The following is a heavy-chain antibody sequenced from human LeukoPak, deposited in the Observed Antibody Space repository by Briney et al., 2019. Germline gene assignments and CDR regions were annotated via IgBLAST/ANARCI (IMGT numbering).Heavy chain of an antibody. Sequence: PSETLSLTCAVSGGSTSSGGYSWSWIRQPPGKGLEWIGYIYHSGSTYYNPSLKSRVTISVDRSKNQFSLKLSSVTAADTAVYYCARGAIRYFDWLSHFDYWGQGTLVTVSS. J-gene: IGHJ4*02. CDR3: ARGAIRYFDWLSHFDY. CDR1: GGSTSSGGYS. CDR2: IYHSGST. D-gene: IGHD3-9*01. V-gene: IGHV4-30-2*01.